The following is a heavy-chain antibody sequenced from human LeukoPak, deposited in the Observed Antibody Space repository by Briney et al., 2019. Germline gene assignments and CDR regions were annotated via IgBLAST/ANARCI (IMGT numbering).Heavy chain of an antibody. V-gene: IGHV1-2*02. CDR3: ATDYGDTTHHAFDI. CDR1: GYTFTGYY. J-gene: IGHJ3*02. Sequence: ASVKVSCKASGYTFTGYYMNWVRQAPGQGLEWMGWINPNSGGTKYAQKFQGRVTMTRDTSISTAYMELSRLRSDDTAVYYCATDYGDTTHHAFDIWGQGTMVPVSS. D-gene: IGHD4-17*01. CDR2: INPNSGGT.